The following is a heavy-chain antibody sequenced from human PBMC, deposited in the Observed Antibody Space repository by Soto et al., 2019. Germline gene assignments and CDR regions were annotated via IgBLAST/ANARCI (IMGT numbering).Heavy chain of an antibody. Sequence: PGGSLRSSFAASGFTLSSYWMSWVRQAPGKGLEWVANIKQDGSEKYYVDSVKGRFTISRDNAKNSLYLQMNRLRAEDTAVYYCARSPQITKFGYWGQGTIVTVSS. CDR1: GFTLSSYW. J-gene: IGHJ4*02. V-gene: IGHV3-7*01. CDR3: ARSPQITKFGY. D-gene: IGHD3-10*01. CDR2: IKQDGSEK.